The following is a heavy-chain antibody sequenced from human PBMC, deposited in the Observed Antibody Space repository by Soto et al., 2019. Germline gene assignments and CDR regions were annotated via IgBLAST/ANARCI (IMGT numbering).Heavy chain of an antibody. J-gene: IGHJ4*02. D-gene: IGHD6-6*01. Sequence: SETLSLTCSIYSGSFSGYYWSWIRQPPGKGLEWIGEISQSGNTNYSPSLKSRVSISIDTSKKQFSLNLASVSAADTAVYYCARDPKLSGSSQTRPDFWGQGTLVTVSS. CDR1: SGSFSGYY. CDR3: ARDPKLSGSSQTRPDF. V-gene: IGHV4-34*01. CDR2: ISQSGNT.